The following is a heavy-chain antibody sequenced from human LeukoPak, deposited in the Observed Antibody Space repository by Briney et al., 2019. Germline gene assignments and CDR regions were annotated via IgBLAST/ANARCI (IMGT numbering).Heavy chain of an antibody. V-gene: IGHV3-74*01. CDR1: GIIFSNYW. D-gene: IGHD5-18*01. Sequence: GGSLRLSCAASGIIFSNYWMHWVRHAPGKGLVWVSRINRDGSSTSYADSVKGRFTISRDNAKHTLYLQMNSPRGEDTAVDYCARGGGYSYGSFDYWGRGPLVTVSS. J-gene: IGHJ4*02. CDR3: ARGGGYSYGSFDY. CDR2: INRDGSST.